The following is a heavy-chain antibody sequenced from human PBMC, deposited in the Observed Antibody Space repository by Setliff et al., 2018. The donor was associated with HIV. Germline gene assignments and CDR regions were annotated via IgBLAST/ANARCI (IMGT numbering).Heavy chain of an antibody. CDR2: IYPADSDT. J-gene: IGHJ3*02. D-gene: IGHD6-19*01. Sequence: GESLKISCKGSGYSFTNYWIGWVRQMPGKGLEWMGIIYPADSDTRYSPSFQGQVTISADKSISTAYLQWSSLKASDTAMYYCARHSSSGWYSDHDAFDIWGQGTMVT. V-gene: IGHV5-51*01. CDR3: ARHSSSGWYSDHDAFDI. CDR1: GYSFTNYW.